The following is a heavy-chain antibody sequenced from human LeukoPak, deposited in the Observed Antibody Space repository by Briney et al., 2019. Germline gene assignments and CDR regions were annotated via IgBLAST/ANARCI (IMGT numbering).Heavy chain of an antibody. CDR2: ISYDGRNK. D-gene: IGHD2-2*01. Sequence: GGSLRLSCAASGFTFNNYGMHWVRQAPGKGLEWVAVISYDGRNKHYPDSVKGRFTISRDISTDTLWLQMDSLRTEDTAVYYCAKGPLRGTAAAIDYWGQGTLATVSS. V-gene: IGHV3-30*18. CDR3: AKGPLRGTAAAIDY. J-gene: IGHJ4*02. CDR1: GFTFNNYG.